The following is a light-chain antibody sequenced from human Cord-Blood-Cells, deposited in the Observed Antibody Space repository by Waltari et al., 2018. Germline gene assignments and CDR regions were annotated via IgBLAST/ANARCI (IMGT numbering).Light chain of an antibody. V-gene: IGLV2-23*01. CDR2: EGS. Sequence: QSALTQPASVSGSPGQSITISCTGTSRDVGSYNLVSWYQQHPGKAPKLMFYEGSKRPSGVSNRFSGSKSGNTASLTISGLQAEDEADYYCCSYAGSSTYVFGTGTKVTVL. J-gene: IGLJ1*01. CDR3: CSYAGSSTYV. CDR1: SRDVGSYNL.